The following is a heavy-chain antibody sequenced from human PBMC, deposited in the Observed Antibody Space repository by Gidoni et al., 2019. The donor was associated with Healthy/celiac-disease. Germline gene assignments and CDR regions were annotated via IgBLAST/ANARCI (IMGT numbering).Heavy chain of an antibody. D-gene: IGHD5-12*01. CDR3: AREGGTPGYSGYDWNFDY. Sequence: QLQLQESGPGLVKPSETLSLTCTVSGGSIRSSSYYWGWIRQPPGKGLEWIGSIYYSGSTYYNPSLKSRVTISVDTSKNQFSLKLSSVTAADTAVYYCAREGGTPGYSGYDWNFDYWGQGTLVTVSS. CDR1: GGSIRSSSYY. CDR2: IYYSGST. J-gene: IGHJ4*02. V-gene: IGHV4-39*02.